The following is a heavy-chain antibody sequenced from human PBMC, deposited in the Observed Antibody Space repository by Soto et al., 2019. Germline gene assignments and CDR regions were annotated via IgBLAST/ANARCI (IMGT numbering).Heavy chain of an antibody. V-gene: IGHV4-59*08. CDR3: ARIGDYYQAFDY. CDR1: GASMSSYY. J-gene: IGHJ4*02. CDR2: IYYTGTT. D-gene: IGHD3-22*01. Sequence: SETLSITCTVSGASMSSYYCTWFRQPPGKGLEWIGYIYYTGTTNYFPSLKSRATISVDTSRNQFSLNLTSVTAADTAVYYCARIGDYYQAFDYWGQGTLVTVS.